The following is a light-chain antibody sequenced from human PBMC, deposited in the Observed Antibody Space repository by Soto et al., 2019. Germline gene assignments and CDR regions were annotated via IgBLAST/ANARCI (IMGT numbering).Light chain of an antibody. V-gene: IGKV3-15*01. CDR1: QSVSSN. Sequence: EIVMTQSPATLSVSPGERATLSCRASQSVSSNLACYQQKPGQAPRLLFYGASTRATGIPARFSGSGSGTDFTHTISSLQSEDFAIYYCQQSNNWPYTFGQGTKLEIK. CDR2: GAS. J-gene: IGKJ2*01. CDR3: QQSNNWPYT.